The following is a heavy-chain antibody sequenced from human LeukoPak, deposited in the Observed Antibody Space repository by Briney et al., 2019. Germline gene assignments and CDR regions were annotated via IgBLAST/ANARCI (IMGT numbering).Heavy chain of an antibody. CDR3: NSGVGGDGYNFGGGY. CDR2: IRSKANSYAT. D-gene: IGHD5-24*01. V-gene: IGHV3-73*01. CDR1: GFTFSGSA. J-gene: IGHJ4*02. Sequence: GGSLRLSRVASGFTFSGSAMHWVRQASGKGLEWVGRIRSKANSYATAYAASVKGRFTISRDDSKNTAYLQMNSLKTEDTAVYYCNSGVGGDGYNFGGGYWGQGTLVTVSS.